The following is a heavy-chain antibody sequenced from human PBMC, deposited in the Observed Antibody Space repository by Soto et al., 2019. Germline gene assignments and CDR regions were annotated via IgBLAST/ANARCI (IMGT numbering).Heavy chain of an antibody. J-gene: IGHJ4*02. CDR3: AGRYCSGTSCLPLLDY. Sequence: GGSLRLSCAASGFTVSSNYMTWVRQAPGKGLEWVSVIFSGGSTYYADSVKGRFTISRDNSKNTLYLQMNSLRAEDTAVYYCAGRYCSGTSCLPLLDYWGQGTLVTVSS. CDR1: GFTVSSNY. D-gene: IGHD2-2*01. V-gene: IGHV3-66*01. CDR2: IFSGGST.